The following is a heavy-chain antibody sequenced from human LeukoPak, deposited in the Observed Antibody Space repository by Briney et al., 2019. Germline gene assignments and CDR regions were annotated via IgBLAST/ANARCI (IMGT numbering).Heavy chain of an antibody. CDR3: AKGWYGDVGGYYYMDV. CDR1: GFTFSSYA. V-gene: IGHV3-23*01. D-gene: IGHD4-17*01. J-gene: IGHJ6*03. Sequence: PGGSLRHSCAASGFTFSSYAMSWVRQAPGKGLEWVSAISGSGGSTYYADSVKGRFTISRDNSKNTLYLQMNSLRAEDTAVYYCAKGWYGDVGGYYYMDVWGKGTTVTVSS. CDR2: ISGSGGST.